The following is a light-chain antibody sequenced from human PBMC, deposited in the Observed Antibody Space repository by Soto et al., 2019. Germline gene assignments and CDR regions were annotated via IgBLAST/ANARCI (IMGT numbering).Light chain of an antibody. CDR3: QQYTSYSWT. CDR2: DAS. Sequence: IQMTQSHSTLTASVGDRVTITCRSSQSLNSWLAWYQQKPGKAPQILIYDASTLKSGVPSRFSASGSGTEFTLIISSLQPDDFATYYCQQYTSYSWTFGQGTKVEI. CDR1: QSLNSW. J-gene: IGKJ1*01. V-gene: IGKV1-5*01.